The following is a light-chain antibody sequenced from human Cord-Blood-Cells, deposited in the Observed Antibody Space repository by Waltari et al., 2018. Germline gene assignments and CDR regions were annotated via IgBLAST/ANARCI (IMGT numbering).Light chain of an antibody. CDR1: SSDVGSYNL. Sequence: QSALTQPASVSGSPGQSITLSCTGTSSDVGSYNLVSWYQQHPGKAPKHMIYEGSKRPSGVSNRFSGSKSGNTASLTIAGLQAEDEADYYFCSYAGSSTFYVVFGGGTKLTVL. CDR3: CSYAGSSTFYVV. CDR2: EGS. J-gene: IGLJ2*01. V-gene: IGLV2-23*03.